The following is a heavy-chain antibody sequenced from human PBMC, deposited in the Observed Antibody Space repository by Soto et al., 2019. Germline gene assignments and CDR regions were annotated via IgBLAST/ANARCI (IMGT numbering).Heavy chain of an antibody. CDR2: ISAYNGNT. Sequence: ASVKVSCKASGYTFTSYDINWVRQAPGQGLEWMGWISAYNGNTNYAQKLQGRVTMTTDTSTSTAYMELRSLRSDDTAVYYCARDTPYYDFWSGYSPTYYYYGMDVWGQGTTVTVSS. CDR1: GYTFTSYD. J-gene: IGHJ6*02. V-gene: IGHV1-18*01. D-gene: IGHD3-3*01. CDR3: ARDTPYYDFWSGYSPTYYYYGMDV.